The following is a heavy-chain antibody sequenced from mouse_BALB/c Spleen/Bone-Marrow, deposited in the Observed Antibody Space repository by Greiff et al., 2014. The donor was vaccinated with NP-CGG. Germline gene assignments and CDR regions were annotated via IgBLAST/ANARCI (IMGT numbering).Heavy chain of an antibody. V-gene: IGHV1-31*01. D-gene: IGHD2-4*01. Sequence: EVQLQESGPELVKPGASVKISCKASGYSFTGYYMHWVKQSHVKSLEWIGRINPYNGATSYNQNFKDKASLTVDKSSSTAYMELHSLTSDDDAVDYYARRRYDDSYWYFDLWGAGTTLTVSS. J-gene: IGHJ1*01. CDR1: GYSFTGYY. CDR3: ARRRYDDSYWYFDL. CDR2: INPYNGAT.